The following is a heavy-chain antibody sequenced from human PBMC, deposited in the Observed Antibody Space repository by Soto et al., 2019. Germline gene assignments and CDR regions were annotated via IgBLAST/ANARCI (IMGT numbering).Heavy chain of an antibody. CDR2: ISGSGAT. V-gene: IGHV3-23*01. Sequence: EVQLLETGGGLVQPGESLRLSCAASGYTFSSYAMMWVRQAPGKGLEWVSSISGSGATYYADSVKGRFTFSRDNSRNTIYLQMNSLRADDTAIYYCARDLRSASGWYAPGYWGQGTLVTVSS. J-gene: IGHJ4*02. D-gene: IGHD6-19*01. CDR1: GYTFSSYA. CDR3: ARDLRSASGWYAPGY.